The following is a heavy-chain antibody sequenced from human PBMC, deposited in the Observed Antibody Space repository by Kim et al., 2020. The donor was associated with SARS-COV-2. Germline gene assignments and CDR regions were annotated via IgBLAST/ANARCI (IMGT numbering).Heavy chain of an antibody. CDR3: AKDRKYQLLYYYYYGMDV. D-gene: IGHD2-2*01. CDR2: ISYDGSNK. CDR1: GFTFSSYG. V-gene: IGHV3-30*18. Sequence: GGSLRLSCAASGFTFSSYGMHWVRQAPGKGLEWVAVISYDGSNKYYADSVKGRFTISRDNSKNTLYLQMNSLRAEDTAVYYCAKDRKYQLLYYYYYGMDVWGQGTTVTVSS. J-gene: IGHJ6*02.